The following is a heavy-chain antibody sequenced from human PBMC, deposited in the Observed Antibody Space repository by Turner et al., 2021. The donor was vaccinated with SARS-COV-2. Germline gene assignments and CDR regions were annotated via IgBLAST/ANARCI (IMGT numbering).Heavy chain of an antibody. CDR2: INQDGSEK. Sequence: EVQLVESGGGLVQPGGSLRLSCAASGFTFSSDWMSWVRQAPGKGLGWVANINQDGSEKYYVDSVKGRCTISRDNAKNSLYLKMNSLRAEDTAVYYCARDRSTYYDFWSGYWHFDYWGQGTLFTVSS. J-gene: IGHJ4*02. CDR3: ARDRSTYYDFWSGYWHFDY. V-gene: IGHV3-7*01. D-gene: IGHD3-3*01. CDR1: GFTFSSDW.